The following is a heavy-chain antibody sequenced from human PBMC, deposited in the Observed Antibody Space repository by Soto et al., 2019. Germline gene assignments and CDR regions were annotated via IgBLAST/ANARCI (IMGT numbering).Heavy chain of an antibody. J-gene: IGHJ6*03. CDR2: MNPNSGNT. V-gene: IGHV1-8*01. CDR3: ARVNVREYYDFWSGYSYYYYYMDV. CDR1: GYTFTSYD. Sequence: EASVKVSCKASGYTFTSYDINWVRQATGQGLEWMGWMNPNSGNTGYAQKFQGRVTMTRNTSISTAYMELSSLRSEDTAVYYCARVNVREYYDFWSGYSYYYYYMDVWGKGTTVTVSS. D-gene: IGHD3-3*01.